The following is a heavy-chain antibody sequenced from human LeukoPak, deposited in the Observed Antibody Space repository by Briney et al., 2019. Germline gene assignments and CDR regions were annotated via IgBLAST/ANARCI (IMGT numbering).Heavy chain of an antibody. J-gene: IGHJ4*02. Sequence: SETLSLTCAVYGGSFSGYYWSWIRQPPGKGLEWIGEINHSGSTNYNPSLKSRVTISVDTSKNQFSLKMTSMTAADTAIYYCWLEKVVAAYFDSWGQGTLVTVSS. CDR3: WLEKVVAAYFDS. CDR1: GGSFSGYY. CDR2: INHSGST. D-gene: IGHD2-15*01. V-gene: IGHV4-34*03.